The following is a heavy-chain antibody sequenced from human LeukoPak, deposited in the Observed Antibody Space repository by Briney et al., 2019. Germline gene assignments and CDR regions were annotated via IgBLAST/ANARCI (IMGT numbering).Heavy chain of an antibody. V-gene: IGHV3-11*05. CDR3: AGGSGSYAFDY. CDR2: ISSSSSYT. Sequence: PGGSLRLSCAASGFTFSDYYVSWIRQAPGKGLEWVSYISSSSSYTNYADSVKGRFTIARDNAKNSLYLQMNSLRAEDTAVYYCAGGSGSYAFDYWGQGTLVTVSS. D-gene: IGHD3-10*01. CDR1: GFTFSDYY. J-gene: IGHJ4*02.